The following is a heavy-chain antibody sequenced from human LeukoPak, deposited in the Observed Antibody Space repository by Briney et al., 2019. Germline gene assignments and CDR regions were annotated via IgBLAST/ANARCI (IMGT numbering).Heavy chain of an antibody. D-gene: IGHD2-2*02. Sequence: GGSLRLSCAASGFTFSSYSMNWVRQAPGKGLEWVSSISSSSSYIYYADSVKGRFTISRDNAKNSLYLQMNSLRAEDTAVYYCARDMCSSTSCYMGGFDYWAREPWSPSPQ. CDR2: ISSSSSYI. J-gene: IGHJ4*02. CDR1: GFTFSSYS. CDR3: ARDMCSSTSCYMGGFDY. V-gene: IGHV3-21*01.